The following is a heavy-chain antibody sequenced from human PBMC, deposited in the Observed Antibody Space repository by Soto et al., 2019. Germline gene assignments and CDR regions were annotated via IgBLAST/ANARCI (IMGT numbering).Heavy chain of an antibody. V-gene: IGHV4-34*01. CDR3: ARVAVVVVPDARTGSWFDP. Sequence: QVQLQQWGAGLLKPSETLSLTCAVYGGSFSGYYWRWIRKPPGKGLEWIGEINHSGSTNYNPPLKSRVNISIDTSKNQFSMKLSSVTAADTAVYYCARVAVVVVPDARTGSWFDPWGQVTLVTVSS. CDR2: INHSGST. CDR1: GGSFSGYY. D-gene: IGHD2-2*01. J-gene: IGHJ5*02.